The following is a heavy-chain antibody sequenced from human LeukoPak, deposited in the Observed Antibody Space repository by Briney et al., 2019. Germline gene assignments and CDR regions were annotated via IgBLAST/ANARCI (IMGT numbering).Heavy chain of an antibody. CDR3: AVDVIYESD. V-gene: IGHV1-58*01. CDR2: IVVGSGNT. J-gene: IGHJ4*02. Sequence: ASVKVSCKASGFTFINSAVQWVRQARGQRLEWIGWIVVGSGNTNYAQKFQERVTITRDMSTSTAYMELSSLRSEDTAVYYSAVDVIYESDWGQGTLVTVSS. CDR1: GFTFINSA. D-gene: IGHD2/OR15-2a*01.